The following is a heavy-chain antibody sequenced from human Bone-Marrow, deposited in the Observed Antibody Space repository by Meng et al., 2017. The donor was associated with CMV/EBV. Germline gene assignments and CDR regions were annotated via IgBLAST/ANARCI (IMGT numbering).Heavy chain of an antibody. CDR1: GFTFSSYW. CDR3: AQWKGYCSSTSCPWRWFDP. D-gene: IGHD2-2*01. CDR2: INSDGSST. Sequence: GESLKISCAASGFTFSSYWMHWVRQAPGKGLVRVSRINSDGSSTSYADSVKGRFTISRDNAKNTLYLQMNSLRAEDTALYYCAQWKGYCSSTSCPWRWFDPWGQGTLVTVSS. J-gene: IGHJ5*02. V-gene: IGHV3-74*01.